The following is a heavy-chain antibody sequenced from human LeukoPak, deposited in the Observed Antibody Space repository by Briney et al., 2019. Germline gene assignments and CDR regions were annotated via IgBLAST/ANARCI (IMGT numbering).Heavy chain of an antibody. V-gene: IGHV3-7*01. J-gene: IGHJ4*02. CDR3: ARVGGRYSPLGY. Sequence: GGSLRLSCAASGFTFSSYWMSWVRQAPGKGLERLANIKQDGGEKYYVDSVRGQFTISRDNDKNSLFLQMTSLRAEDTAVYYCARVGGRYSPLGYWGQGTLVTVSS. D-gene: IGHD3-16*02. CDR1: GFTFSSYW. CDR2: IKQDGGEK.